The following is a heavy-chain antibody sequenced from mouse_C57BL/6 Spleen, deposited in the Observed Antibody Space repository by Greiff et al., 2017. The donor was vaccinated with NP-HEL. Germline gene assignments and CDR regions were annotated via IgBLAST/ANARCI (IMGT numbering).Heavy chain of an antibody. CDR1: GYTFTNYW. V-gene: IGHV1-63*01. J-gene: IGHJ4*01. D-gene: IGHD2-12*01. CDR3: SRAYDGDAMDY. CDR2: IYPGGGYT. Sequence: QVQLQQSGAELVRPGTSVKMSCKASGYTFTNYWIGWAKQRPGHGLEWIGDIYPGGGYTNYNEKVKGKATLTADKTSSTAYMQFSSLTSEDSSIYYCSRAYDGDAMDYWGQGTSVTVSS.